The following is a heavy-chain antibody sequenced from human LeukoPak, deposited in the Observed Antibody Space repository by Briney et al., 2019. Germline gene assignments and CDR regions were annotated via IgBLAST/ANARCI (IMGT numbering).Heavy chain of an antibody. J-gene: IGHJ6*03. CDR3: AKAPIAARLPQYYYMDV. CDR1: GFTFSSYA. V-gene: IGHV3-23*01. Sequence: GGSLRLSCAASGFTFSSYAMSWVRQAPGKGLEWVSAISGSGGSTYYADSVKGRFTISRDNSKNTLYLQMNSLRAEDTAVYYFAKAPIAARLPQYYYMDVWGKGTTVTVSS. D-gene: IGHD6-13*01. CDR2: ISGSGGST.